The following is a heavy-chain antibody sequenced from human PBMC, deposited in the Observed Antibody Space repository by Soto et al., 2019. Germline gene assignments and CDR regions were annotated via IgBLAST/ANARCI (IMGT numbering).Heavy chain of an antibody. CDR2: INHSGST. CDR1: GGSFSGYY. D-gene: IGHD6-19*01. Sequence: PSETLSLTCAVYGGSFSGYYWSWIRQPPGKGLEWIGEINHSGSTNYNPSLKSRVTISVDTSKNQFSLKLSSVTAADTAVYYCARASIAVAGTKYYYYYDGMDVWGKGTTVTVSS. J-gene: IGHJ6*04. CDR3: ARASIAVAGTKYYYYYDGMDV. V-gene: IGHV4-34*01.